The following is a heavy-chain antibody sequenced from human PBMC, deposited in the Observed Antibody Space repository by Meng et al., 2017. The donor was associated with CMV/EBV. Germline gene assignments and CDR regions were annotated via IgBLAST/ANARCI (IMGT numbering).Heavy chain of an antibody. CDR2: IDHRSNYI. Sequence: GGSLRLSCVASGFSFSTYGMNWIRQAPGKGLEWVSFIDHRSNYIGYADSVKGRFTISRDNAKNSLYLQMNSLRAEDTALYYCAKDIGHSGSYPLHYWGQGTLVTVSS. CDR3: AKDIGHSGSYPLHY. J-gene: IGHJ4*02. CDR1: GFSFSTYG. V-gene: IGHV3-21*04. D-gene: IGHD1-26*01.